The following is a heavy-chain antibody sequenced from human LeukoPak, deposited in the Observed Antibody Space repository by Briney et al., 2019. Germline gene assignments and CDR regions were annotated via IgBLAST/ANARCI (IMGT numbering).Heavy chain of an antibody. D-gene: IGHD3-3*01. Sequence: GGSLRLSCAASGFTFSSYAMHWVRQAPGKGLEGVAVISYDGSNKYYADSVKGRFTISRDNAKNSLYLQMNSLRAEDTAVYYCARVILGWGREWLYMDVWGKGTTVTVSS. J-gene: IGHJ6*03. CDR1: GFTFSSYA. CDR2: ISYDGSNK. CDR3: ARVILGWGREWLYMDV. V-gene: IGHV3-30*04.